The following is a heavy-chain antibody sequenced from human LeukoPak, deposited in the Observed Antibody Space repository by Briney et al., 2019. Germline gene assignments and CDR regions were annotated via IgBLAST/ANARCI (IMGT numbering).Heavy chain of an antibody. Sequence: SETLSLTCTVSGGSISSSSYYWGWIRQPPGKGLEWIGSIYYSGSTYDNPSLKSRVTISVDTSKNQFSLKLSSVTAADTAVYYCASDGVTGRGRRGEYWGQGTLVTVSS. D-gene: IGHD3-10*01. CDR1: GGSISSSSYY. CDR2: IYYSGST. CDR3: ASDGVTGRGRRGEY. V-gene: IGHV4-39*01. J-gene: IGHJ4*02.